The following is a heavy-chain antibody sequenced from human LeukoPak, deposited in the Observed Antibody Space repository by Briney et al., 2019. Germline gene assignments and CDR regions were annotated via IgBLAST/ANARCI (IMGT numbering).Heavy chain of an antibody. CDR3: AKRSSSTSGYFDS. J-gene: IGHJ4*02. V-gene: IGHV3-23*01. CDR2: ITSSGEST. CDR1: GFTFSSYS. D-gene: IGHD6-19*01. Sequence: GGSLRLSCAASGFTFSSYSMTWVRQAPGKGLEWVSAITSSGESTDYADSVKGRFTISRDNSDNMLYLQMSSLRADDTAMYFCAKRSSSTSGYFDSWGQGILVTVSS.